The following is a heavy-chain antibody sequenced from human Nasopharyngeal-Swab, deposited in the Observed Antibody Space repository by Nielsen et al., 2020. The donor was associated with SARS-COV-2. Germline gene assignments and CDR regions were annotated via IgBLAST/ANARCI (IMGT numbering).Heavy chain of an antibody. Sequence: GEPLKISCAASGFTFSNAWMNWVRQAPGKGLEWVGRIKSKTDGGTTDYAAPVKGRFTISRDDSKDTLFLEMNSLKIEDTAVYYCTAKGHWGQGTLVSVSS. CDR1: GFTFSNAW. CDR3: TAKGH. V-gene: IGHV3-15*01. CDR2: IKSKTDGGTT. J-gene: IGHJ4*02.